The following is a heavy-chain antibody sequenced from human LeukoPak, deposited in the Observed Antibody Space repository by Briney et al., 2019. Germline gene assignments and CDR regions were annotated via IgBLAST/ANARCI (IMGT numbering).Heavy chain of an antibody. CDR1: GFTFSSFA. J-gene: IGHJ4*02. Sequence: PGGPLRLSCAASGFTFSSFAMNWVRQAPGKGLEWVSSISSGSSYIYYADSVKGRFTISRDNAKNSLYLQMNSLRAEDTAVYYCARDQRIPGRYSGSYSDYWGQGTLVTVSS. V-gene: IGHV3-21*01. D-gene: IGHD1-26*01. CDR2: ISSGSSYI. CDR3: ARDQRIPGRYSGSYSDY.